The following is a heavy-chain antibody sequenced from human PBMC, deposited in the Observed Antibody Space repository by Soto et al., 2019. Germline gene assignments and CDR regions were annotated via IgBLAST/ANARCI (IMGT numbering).Heavy chain of an antibody. CDR2: ISGSGGST. D-gene: IGHD3-3*01. J-gene: IGHJ3*02. CDR3: AKSFNNFWSGYSDFDI. V-gene: IGHV3-23*01. CDR1: GFTFSSYA. Sequence: EVQLLESGGGLVQPGGSLRLSCAASGFTFSSYAMSWVRQAPGKGLEWVSAISGSGGSTYYADSVKGRFTISRDNSKNTLYLQMNSLRAEDTDVYYCAKSFNNFWSGYSDFDIWGQGTMVTVSS.